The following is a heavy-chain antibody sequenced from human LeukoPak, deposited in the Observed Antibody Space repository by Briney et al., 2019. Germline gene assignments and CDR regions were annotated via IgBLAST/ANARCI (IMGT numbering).Heavy chain of an antibody. J-gene: IGHJ3*02. V-gene: IGHV4-59*01. Sequence: TLSLTCTVAGGSISSYYWSWIRQPPGGGLEWIGYIYYSGSTSYNPSLKGRVTISVDTSKNQFSLKLSSVTAADTAVYYCARGRRTSDIWGQGTMVTVSS. CDR3: ARGRRTSDI. CDR1: GGSISSYY. D-gene: IGHD1-14*01. CDR2: IYYSGST.